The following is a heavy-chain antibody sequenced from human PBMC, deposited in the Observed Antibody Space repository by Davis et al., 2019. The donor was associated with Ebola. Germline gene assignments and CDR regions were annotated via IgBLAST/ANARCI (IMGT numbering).Heavy chain of an antibody. D-gene: IGHD3-10*02. CDR3: ARDLEANIGDVGTPMF. V-gene: IGHV1-3*01. J-gene: IGHJ4*02. CDR2: IKGVNGKT. Sequence: ASVKVSCKASGYSFTNYAMQWVRQAPGQSLEWIGWIKGVNGKTKYSQKFQGRVTLTRDTSATIGYMQLSGLKSEDTAVYYCARDLEANIGDVGTPMFWGQGTLVTVSS. CDR1: GYSFTNYA.